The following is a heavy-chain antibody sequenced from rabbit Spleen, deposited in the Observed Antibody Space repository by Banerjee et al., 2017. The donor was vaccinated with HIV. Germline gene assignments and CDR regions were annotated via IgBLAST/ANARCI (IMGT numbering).Heavy chain of an antibody. V-gene: IGHV1S40*01. D-gene: IGHD1-1*01. CDR1: GFSFSEFSFNNGYD. CDR3: ARDLDGVIGWNFGW. CDR2: IDSGSSGFT. J-gene: IGHJ4*01. Sequence: QSLEESGGGLVKPGASLTLTCKASGFSFSEFSFNNGYDMCWVRQAPGKGLELIACIDSGSSGFTYFATWAKGRFTISKTSSTTVTLQMTRLTAADTATYFCARDLDGVIGWNFGWWGPGTLVTIS.